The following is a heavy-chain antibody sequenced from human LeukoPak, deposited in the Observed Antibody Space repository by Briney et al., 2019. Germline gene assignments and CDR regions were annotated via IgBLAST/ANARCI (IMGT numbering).Heavy chain of an antibody. V-gene: IGHV4-38-2*01. CDR3: ARVGFWSGYRIDY. CDR2: IYHSGST. CDR1: GYSISSGYY. Sequence: SETLSLTCAVSGYSISSGYYWGWIRQPPGKGREWIGSIYHSGSTYYNPSLKSRVTISVDTSKNQFSLKLSSVTAADTAVYYCARVGFWSGYRIDYWGQGTLVTVSS. J-gene: IGHJ4*02. D-gene: IGHD3-3*01.